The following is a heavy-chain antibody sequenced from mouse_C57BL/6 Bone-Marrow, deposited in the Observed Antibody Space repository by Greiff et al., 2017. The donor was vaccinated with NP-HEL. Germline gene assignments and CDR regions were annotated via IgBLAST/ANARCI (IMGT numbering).Heavy chain of an antibody. D-gene: IGHD2-5*01. CDR1: GFSLTSYG. CDR3: ARHVDSDSNYEDYAMDY. CDR2: IWSDGST. V-gene: IGHV2-6-1*01. J-gene: IGHJ4*01. Sequence: VQLQQSGPGLVAPSQSLSITCTVSGFSLTSYGVHWVRQPPGKGLEWLVVIWSDGSTTYNSALKSRLSISKDNSKSQVFLKKNSLQTDDTAMYYCARHVDSDSNYEDYAMDYWGQGTSVTVSS.